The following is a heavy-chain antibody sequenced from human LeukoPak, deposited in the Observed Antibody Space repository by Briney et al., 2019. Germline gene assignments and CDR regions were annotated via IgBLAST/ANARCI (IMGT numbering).Heavy chain of an antibody. Sequence: GGSLRLSCAASGITFSSYAMSWVRQAPEKGLEWVSAISGSGGITYYAGSVKGRFTVSRDNSNNTLYLQMNSLRAEDTAVYYCAKHRLITVVSSADYWGQGALVIVSS. D-gene: IGHD4-23*01. CDR2: ISGSGGIT. V-gene: IGHV3-23*01. CDR1: GITFSSYA. CDR3: AKHRLITVVSSADY. J-gene: IGHJ4*02.